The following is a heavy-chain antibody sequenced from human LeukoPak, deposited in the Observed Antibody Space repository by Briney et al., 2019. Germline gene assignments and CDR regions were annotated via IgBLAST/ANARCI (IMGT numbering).Heavy chain of an antibody. Sequence: GGSLRLSCAASGFTFSSYDMNWVRQAPGKGLEWVSAISGSGGSTYYADSVKGRFTISRDNSKNTLSLQMNSLRSEDTAVYYCARGVHTMVRGVFPADYWGQGTLVTVSS. CDR2: ISGSGGST. D-gene: IGHD3-10*01. CDR1: GFTFSSYD. J-gene: IGHJ4*02. V-gene: IGHV3-23*01. CDR3: ARGVHTMVRGVFPADY.